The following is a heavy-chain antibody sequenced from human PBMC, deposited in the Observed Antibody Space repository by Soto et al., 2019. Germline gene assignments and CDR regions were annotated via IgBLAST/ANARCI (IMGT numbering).Heavy chain of an antibody. V-gene: IGHV4-59*11. CDR3: ARDRAGYSSRGGYYYYYMAV. CDR1: EGSSSSLD. D-gene: IGHD6-13*01. J-gene: IGHJ6*03. Sequence: PSETLSLPNTVAEGSSSSLDCSWIRQPPGKGLEWIGYIYYSGSTNYNPSLKSRVTISVDTSKNQFSLKLSSVTAADTAVYYCARDRAGYSSRGGYYYYYMAVWGNGTTVTVSS. CDR2: IYYSGST.